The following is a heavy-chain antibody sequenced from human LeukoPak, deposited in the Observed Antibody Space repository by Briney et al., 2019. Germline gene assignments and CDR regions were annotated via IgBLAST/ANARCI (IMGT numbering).Heavy chain of an antibody. V-gene: IGHV1-69*13. D-gene: IGHD6-6*01. CDR2: IIPIFGTA. J-gene: IGHJ6*03. CDR1: GGTFSSYA. Sequence: ASVKVSCKASGGTFSSYAISWVRQAPGQGLEWMGGIIPIFGTANYAQKFQGRVTITADESTSTAYMELSSLRSEDTAVYYCAGSRSIAARRYYYYYYMDVWGQGTLVTVSS. CDR3: AGSRSIAARRYYYYYYMDV.